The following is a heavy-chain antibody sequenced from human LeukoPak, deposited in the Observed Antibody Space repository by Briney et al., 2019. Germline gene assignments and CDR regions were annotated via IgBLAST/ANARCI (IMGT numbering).Heavy chain of an antibody. CDR2: FYRGGGT. Sequence: GGSLRLSCAASGFAVDISYMSWVRQAPGRGLEWVSVFYRGGGTFYADSVRGRFTISTDSSKNTLYLQMNSLRVEDTAVYYCVRAMDVWGQGTTVTVS. CDR3: VRAMDV. CDR1: GFAVDISY. V-gene: IGHV3-53*01. J-gene: IGHJ6*02.